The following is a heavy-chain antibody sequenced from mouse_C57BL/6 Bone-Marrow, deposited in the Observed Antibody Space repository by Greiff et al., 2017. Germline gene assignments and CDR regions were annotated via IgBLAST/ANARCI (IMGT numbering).Heavy chain of an antibody. Sequence: VQLQQPGAELVKPGASVKLSCKASGYTFTSYWMQWVKQRPGQGLEWIGEIDPSDSYTNYNQKFKGKATLTVDKSSSTAYMQLSSLTSEDSAVYYCASHYYGSSYWYFDVWGTGTTVTVSS. CDR2: IDPSDSYT. V-gene: IGHV1-50*01. D-gene: IGHD1-1*01. CDR1: GYTFTSYW. J-gene: IGHJ1*03. CDR3: ASHYYGSSYWYFDV.